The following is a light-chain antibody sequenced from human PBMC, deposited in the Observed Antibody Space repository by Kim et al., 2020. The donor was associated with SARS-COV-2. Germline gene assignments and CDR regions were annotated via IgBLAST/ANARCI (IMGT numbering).Light chain of an antibody. Sequence: EIVLTQSPGTLSLSPGERATLSCRASQSVSSDLAWYQQKPGQAPRLLIYSASARATGTPDRFSGSGSGTDFTLTISRLEPEDFAVYFCQQHVSSPRTFGQGTKVDIK. J-gene: IGKJ1*01. CDR1: QSVSSD. V-gene: IGKV3-20*01. CDR3: QQHVSSPRT. CDR2: SAS.